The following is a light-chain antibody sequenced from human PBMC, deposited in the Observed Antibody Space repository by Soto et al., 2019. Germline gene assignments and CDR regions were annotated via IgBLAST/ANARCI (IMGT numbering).Light chain of an antibody. V-gene: IGLV3-1*01. CDR1: KLGDKY. J-gene: IGLJ1*01. CDR3: QAWDSSTANYV. CDR2: QDY. Sequence: SYELTQPPSVSVSPGQTASIACSGDKLGDKYVCWYQQKPGQSPVLVIYQDYKRPSGIPERFSGSNSGNTATLTISGTQAMDDADYYCQAWDSSTANYVFGTGTKLTVL.